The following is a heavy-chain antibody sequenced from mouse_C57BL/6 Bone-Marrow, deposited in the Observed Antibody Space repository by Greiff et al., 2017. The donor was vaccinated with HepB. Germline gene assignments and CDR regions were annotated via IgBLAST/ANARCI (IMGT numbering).Heavy chain of an antibody. CDR3: ARSYYYGRGGFAY. D-gene: IGHD1-1*01. J-gene: IGHJ3*01. CDR2: FHPYNDDT. CDR1: GYTFTTYP. Sequence: VKLMESGAELVKPGASVKMSCKASGYTFTTYPIEWMKQNHGKSLEWIGNFHPYNDDTKYNEKFKGKATLTVEKSSSTVYLELSRLTSDDTAVYYCARSYYYGRGGFAYWGQGTLVTVSA. V-gene: IGHV1-47*01.